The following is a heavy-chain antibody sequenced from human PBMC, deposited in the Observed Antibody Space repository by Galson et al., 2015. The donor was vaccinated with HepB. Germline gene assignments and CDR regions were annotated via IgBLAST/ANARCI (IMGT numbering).Heavy chain of an antibody. Sequence: SVKVSCKASGYTFTGYYMHWVRQAPGQGLEWMGWINPNSGGTNYAQKLQGRVTMTTDTSTSTAYMELRSLRSDDTAVYYCARDADMTTVTTTASDAFDIWGQGTMVTVSS. V-gene: IGHV1-2*02. CDR2: INPNSGGT. CDR1: GYTFTGYY. J-gene: IGHJ3*02. CDR3: ARDADMTTVTTTASDAFDI. D-gene: IGHD4-11*01.